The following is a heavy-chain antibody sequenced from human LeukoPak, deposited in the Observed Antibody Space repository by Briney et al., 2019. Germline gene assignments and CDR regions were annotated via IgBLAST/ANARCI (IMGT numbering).Heavy chain of an antibody. J-gene: IGHJ4*02. D-gene: IGHD7-27*01. CDR1: GFSSDDYG. CDR2: INWNGDST. V-gene: IGHV3-20*04. Sequence: GGSQRLSCELSGFSSDDYGMSWVRHPPGKGLEWVSGINWNGDSTDYADSVKGRFTISRDNANNSLFLQMNSLRADDTALYYCARVYGWGPTRNLDYWGQGILVTVSS. CDR3: ARVYGWGPTRNLDY.